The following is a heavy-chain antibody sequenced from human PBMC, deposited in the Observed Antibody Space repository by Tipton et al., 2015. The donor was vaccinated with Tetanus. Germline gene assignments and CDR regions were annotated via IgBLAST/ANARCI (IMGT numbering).Heavy chain of an antibody. V-gene: IGHV3-30*18. CDR3: AKEFQRARIRFFDS. Sequence: SLRLSCAASGFRFSYSGMHWVRQAPGKGLEWVAVIPFDGRNERYADSVKGRFIISRDNSKNTLYLQMNSLRPEDTAVYYCAKEFQRARIRFFDSWGQG. CDR2: IPFDGRNE. CDR1: GFRFSYSG. J-gene: IGHJ4*02. D-gene: IGHD2-15*01.